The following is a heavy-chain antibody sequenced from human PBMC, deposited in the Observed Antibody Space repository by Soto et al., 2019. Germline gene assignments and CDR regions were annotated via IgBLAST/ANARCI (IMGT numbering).Heavy chain of an antibody. CDR2: IYSGGST. CDR3: ARLATGTTLDY. D-gene: IGHD1-7*01. J-gene: IGHJ4*02. Sequence: GGSLRLSCAASGFTVSANYMTWVRQAPGKGLEWVSVIYSGGSTYYADSMKGRFTISRDNSKNTVYLQMNGLRAEDTAVYYCARLATGTTLDYWAQGSLVTVSS. CDR1: GFTVSANY. V-gene: IGHV3-53*01.